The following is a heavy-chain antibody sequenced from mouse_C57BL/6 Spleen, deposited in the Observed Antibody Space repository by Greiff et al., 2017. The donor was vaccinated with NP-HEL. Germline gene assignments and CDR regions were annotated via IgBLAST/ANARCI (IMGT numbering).Heavy chain of an antibody. CDR2: ISSGSSTI. J-gene: IGHJ3*01. CDR3: ARSPHYYGSSPFAY. CDR1: GFTFSDYG. Sequence: EVQRVESGGGLVKPGGSLKLSCAASGFTFSDYGMHWVRQAPEKGLEWVAYISSGSSTIYYADTVKGRFPISRDNAKNTLFLQMTSLRSEDTAMYYCARSPHYYGSSPFAYWGQGTLVTVSA. D-gene: IGHD1-1*01. V-gene: IGHV5-17*01.